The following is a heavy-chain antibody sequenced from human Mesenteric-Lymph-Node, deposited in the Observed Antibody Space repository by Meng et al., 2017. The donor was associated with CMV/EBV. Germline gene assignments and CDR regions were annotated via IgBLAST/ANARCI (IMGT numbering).Heavy chain of an antibody. J-gene: IGHJ3*02. CDR2: IIPILDMP. Sequence: SVKVSCKTSGGTFSKYVISWVRQAPGQGLEWMGGIIPILDMPRYAQNFQGRVTITADKSTSTAYMELSSLRSEDTAVYYCARARIAAAGDAFDIWGQGTMVTVSS. CDR3: ARARIAAAGDAFDI. D-gene: IGHD6-13*01. V-gene: IGHV1-69*10. CDR1: GGTFSKYV.